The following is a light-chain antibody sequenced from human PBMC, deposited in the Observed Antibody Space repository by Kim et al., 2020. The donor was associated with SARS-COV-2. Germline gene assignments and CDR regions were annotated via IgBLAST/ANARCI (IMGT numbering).Light chain of an antibody. CDR1: SSDVGSYNR. J-gene: IGLJ2*01. CDR3: SSYTSSSTLV. CDR2: EVI. Sequence: GQSVTISCTGTSSDVGSYNRVSWYQQPPGTAPKLMIYEVINRPSGVPDRFSGSKSGNTASLTISGLQAEDEADYYCSSYTSSSTLVFGGGTQLTVL. V-gene: IGLV2-18*02.